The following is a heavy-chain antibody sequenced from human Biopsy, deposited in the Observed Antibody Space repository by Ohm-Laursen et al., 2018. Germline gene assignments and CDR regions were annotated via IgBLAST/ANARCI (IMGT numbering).Heavy chain of an antibody. CDR1: GFSFDNYA. V-gene: IGHV3-23*01. CDR3: VKAYSAIYWFDP. J-gene: IGHJ5*02. Sequence: SLRLSCTASGFSFDNYAMNWVRQAPGKGLEWVSTISGSGASTYYADSVKGRFTISRDNSKNTLFLQMDSLRADDTAVYYCVKAYSAIYWFDPWGQGTLVTVSS. CDR2: ISGSGAST. D-gene: IGHD2-21*01.